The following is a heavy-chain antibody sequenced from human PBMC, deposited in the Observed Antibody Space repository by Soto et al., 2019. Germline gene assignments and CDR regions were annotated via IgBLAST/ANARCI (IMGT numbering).Heavy chain of an antibody. Sequence: LGESLKISCKVSGYSSISYWIAWVRQMPGKGLEWMGLIYPSDSDTRYSSSFRGQVTISVDKSIITAYLQWSSLKASDTAMYYCARGGLYGGYVVNWGQGTLVTVSS. CDR1: GYSSISYW. V-gene: IGHV5-51*01. D-gene: IGHD4-17*01. CDR2: IYPSDSDT. CDR3: ARGGLYGGYVVN. J-gene: IGHJ4*02.